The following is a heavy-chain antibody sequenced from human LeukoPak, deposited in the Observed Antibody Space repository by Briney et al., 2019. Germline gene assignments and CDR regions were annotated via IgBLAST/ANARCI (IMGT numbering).Heavy chain of an antibody. D-gene: IGHD3-10*01. CDR3: AKDRLLLWFGELFHYFDY. V-gene: IGHV3-23*01. Sequence: PGGSLRLSCAASGFTFSSYAMSWVRQAPGKGLEWVSAISGSGGSTYYADSVKGRFTISRDNPKNTLYLQMNSLRAEDTAVYYCAKDRLLLWFGELFHYFDYWGQGTLVTVSS. CDR1: GFTFSSYA. J-gene: IGHJ4*02. CDR2: ISGSGGST.